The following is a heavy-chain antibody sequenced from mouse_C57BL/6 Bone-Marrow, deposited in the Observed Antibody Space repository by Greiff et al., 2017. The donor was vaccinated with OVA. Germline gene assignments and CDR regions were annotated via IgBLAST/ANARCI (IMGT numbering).Heavy chain of an antibody. Sequence: EVTLVESGGGLVQPGESLKLSCDSNEYEFPSHDMSWFRKTPVKRLELVAAVNSYGGSTHYPDSMESRFIISRDNTKKTLPLQMSRLRTEDTTLYYCTKKKRGDYWGQGTTRTVTS. CDR1: EYEFPSHD. CDR2: VNSYGGST. V-gene: IGHV5-2*03. CDR3: TKKKRGDY. J-gene: IGHJ2*01.